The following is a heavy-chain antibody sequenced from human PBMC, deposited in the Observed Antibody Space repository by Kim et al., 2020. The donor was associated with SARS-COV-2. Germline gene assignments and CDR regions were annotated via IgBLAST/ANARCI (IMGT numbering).Heavy chain of an antibody. V-gene: IGHV3-21*01. D-gene: IGHD5-12*01. Sequence: GGSLRLSCAASEFSFGSYNMNWVRQAPGKGLEWVASISSSSSYTYYTDSLRGRFTISRDNAKNSLYLQMNSLRAEDTAVYYCARAAGREGYNFDYWGQGTLVSVSS. CDR2: ISSSSSYT. J-gene: IGHJ4*02. CDR3: ARAAGREGYNFDY. CDR1: EFSFGSYN.